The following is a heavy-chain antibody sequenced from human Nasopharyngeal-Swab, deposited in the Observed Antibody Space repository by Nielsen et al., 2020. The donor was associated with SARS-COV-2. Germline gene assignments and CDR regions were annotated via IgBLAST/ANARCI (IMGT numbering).Heavy chain of an antibody. CDR3: ARDPGAATLDY. J-gene: IGHJ4*02. D-gene: IGHD3-10*01. CDR2: SSPTNGNT. Sequence: ASVKVSCKASGYTFTTYDITWVRQAPGQGLEWMGWSSPTNGNTNYVLNFQGRVTMTADTSTNTAYMELRSLRYDDTAVYYCARDPGAATLDYWGQGSLVTVSS. V-gene: IGHV1-18*04. CDR1: GYTFTTYD.